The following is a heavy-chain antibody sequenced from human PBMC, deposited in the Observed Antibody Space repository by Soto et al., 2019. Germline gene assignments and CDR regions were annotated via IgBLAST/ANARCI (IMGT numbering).Heavy chain of an antibody. CDR2: INQDGSEK. D-gene: IGHD1-26*01. CDR1: ESTVSRDW. J-gene: IGHJ1*01. CDR3: WGGVGDAF. Sequence: EVHLVESGGGLVQTGGSLRLSCAIFESTVSRDWMNWVRQAPGKGLEWVAHINQDGSEKYYVDSVKGRFTISRDNAKKSLYLQMNSLSPADTAMYYSWGGVGDAFWSQGTLVTVSS. V-gene: IGHV3-7*01.